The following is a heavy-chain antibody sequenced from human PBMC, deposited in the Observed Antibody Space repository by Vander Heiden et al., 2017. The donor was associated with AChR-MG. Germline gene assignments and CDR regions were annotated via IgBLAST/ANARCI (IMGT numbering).Heavy chain of an antibody. D-gene: IGHD6-19*01. CDR3: ATQRLQWLVVDYGLDV. V-gene: IGHV3-15*01. J-gene: IGHJ6*02. CDR1: GHPSKTPG. Sequence: EVPLVESGVGCAERGGSVGRHTQPWGHPSKTPGLSWLGQAPGKGLEWVGRIKMRTDGGTTDYAAPVKGRFTISRDDSKDTLYLEMNSLKTEDTAVYFGATQRLQWLVVDYGLDVWGQGTTVTVSS. CDR2: IKMRTDGGTT.